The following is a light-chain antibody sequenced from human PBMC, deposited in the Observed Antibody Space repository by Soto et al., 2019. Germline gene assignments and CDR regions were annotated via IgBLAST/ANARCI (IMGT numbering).Light chain of an antibody. J-gene: IGKJ4*01. CDR3: QPYGSSPPLT. CDR1: QSVSDTY. CDR2: AAS. Sequence: EIVLTQSPGTLSLSPGERATLSCKTSQSVSDTYLAWYQQKPGQAPRLLIYAASSRPPGIPDRFSGSGSGTEFTLTISRLEPEDFAVYYCQPYGSSPPLTFGGGTKVDIK. V-gene: IGKV3-20*01.